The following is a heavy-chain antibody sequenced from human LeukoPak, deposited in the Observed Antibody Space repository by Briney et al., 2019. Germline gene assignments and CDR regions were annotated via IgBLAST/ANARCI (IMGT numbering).Heavy chain of an antibody. V-gene: IGHV1-18*01. D-gene: IGHD1-26*01. CDR2: ISAYNGNT. CDR1: GYTFTSYG. Sequence: ASVKVSCKASGYTFTSYGISWVRQAPGQGLEWMGWISAYNGNTNYAQKLQGRVTMTTDTSTSTAYMEPRSLRSDDTAVYYCARDGAHGPGARWVDYWGQGTLVTVSS. J-gene: IGHJ4*02. CDR3: ARDGAHGPGARWVDY.